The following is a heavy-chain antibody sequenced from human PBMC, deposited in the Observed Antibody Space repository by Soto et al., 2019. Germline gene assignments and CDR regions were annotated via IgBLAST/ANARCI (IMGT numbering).Heavy chain of an antibody. J-gene: IGHJ4*02. Sequence: QVQLQQWGAGLLKPSETLSLTCAVYGGSFSGYYWSWIRQPPGKGLEWIGEINHSGSTNYNPSLKSRVTISVDTSKNQFSLKLSSVTAADTAVYYCARVKWELLHGVDYWGQGTLVTVSS. CDR1: GGSFSGYY. CDR3: ARVKWELLHGVDY. CDR2: INHSGST. D-gene: IGHD1-26*01. V-gene: IGHV4-34*01.